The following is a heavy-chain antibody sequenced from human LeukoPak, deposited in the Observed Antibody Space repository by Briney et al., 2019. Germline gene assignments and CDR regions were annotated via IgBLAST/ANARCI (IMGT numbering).Heavy chain of an antibody. CDR1: GGTFSSYA. D-gene: IGHD6-13*01. CDR3: ARGALSGTLDY. CDR2: IIPIFGTA. J-gene: IGHJ4*02. V-gene: IGHV1-69*06. Sequence: GASVKVSCKASGGTFSSYAISWVRQAPRQGLEWMGGIIPIFGTANYAQKFQGRVTITADKSTSTAYMELSSLRSEDTAVYYCARGALSGTLDYWGQGTLVTVSS.